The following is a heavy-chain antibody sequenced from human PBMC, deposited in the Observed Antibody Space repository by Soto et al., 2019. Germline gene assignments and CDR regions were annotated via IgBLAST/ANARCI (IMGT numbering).Heavy chain of an antibody. CDR3: AREVRDSSGWYPKYYFDY. CDR2: IYHSGTT. Sequence: SETLSLTCSVSGYSIRSDYYWGWIRQPPGKGLEWIGSIYHSGTTYHNPSLKSRVTISVDTSENQFSLKLSSVTAADTAVYFCAREVRDSSGWYPKYYFDYWGQGTLVTLSS. J-gene: IGHJ4*02. D-gene: IGHD6-19*01. V-gene: IGHV4-38-2*02. CDR1: GYSIRSDYY.